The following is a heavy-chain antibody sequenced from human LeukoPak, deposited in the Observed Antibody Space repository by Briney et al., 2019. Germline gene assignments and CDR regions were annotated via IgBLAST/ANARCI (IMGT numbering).Heavy chain of an antibody. Sequence: ASVKVSCKASGYTFTSYYMHWVRQAPGQGLEWMGFINPSGGSTSYAQKFQGRVTMTRGMSTSTVYMELSSLRSEDTAVYWCARNVGSGLDYWGQGTLVTVSS. D-gene: IGHD2-15*01. CDR1: GYTFTSYY. CDR2: INPSGGST. CDR3: ARNVGSGLDY. J-gene: IGHJ4*02. V-gene: IGHV1-46*01.